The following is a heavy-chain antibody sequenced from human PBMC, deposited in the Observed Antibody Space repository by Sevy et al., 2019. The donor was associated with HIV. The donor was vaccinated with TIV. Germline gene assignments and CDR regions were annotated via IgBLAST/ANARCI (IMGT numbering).Heavy chain of an antibody. J-gene: IGHJ4*02. CDR2: IIPIFGTA. CDR3: ARSDDSSGYSDY. D-gene: IGHD3-22*01. CDR1: GGTFSSYA. Sequence: VKVSCKASGGTFSSYAISWVRQAPGQGLEWMGGIIPIFGTANYAQKFQGRVTITADESTSTAYMELSSLRSEDTAVYYCARSDDSSGYSDYWGQGTLVTVSS. V-gene: IGHV1-69*13.